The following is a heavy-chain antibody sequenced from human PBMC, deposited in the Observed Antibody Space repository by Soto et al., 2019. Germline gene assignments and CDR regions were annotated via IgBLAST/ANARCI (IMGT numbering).Heavy chain of an antibody. CDR3: ARDVWSYPFDY. Sequence: GGSLRLSCAASGCTFSSYSMNWVSQAPGKGLEWVSYISSSSSTIYYADSVKGRFTISRDNAKNSLYLQMNSLRAEDTAVYYCARDVWSYPFDYWGQGTLVTVSS. CDR1: GCTFSSYS. D-gene: IGHD1-26*01. J-gene: IGHJ4*02. V-gene: IGHV3-48*01. CDR2: ISSSSSTI.